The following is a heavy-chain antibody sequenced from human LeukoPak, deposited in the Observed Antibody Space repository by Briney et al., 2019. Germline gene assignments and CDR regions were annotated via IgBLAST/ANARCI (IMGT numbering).Heavy chain of an antibody. CDR3: AKVNYDSSGYFN. CDR1: GFTFSSYA. D-gene: IGHD3-22*01. V-gene: IGHV3-23*01. Sequence: GGSLRLSCAASGFTFSSYAMSWVRQAPGKGLEWVSAISGSGGSTYYADSVKGRFTISRDNSKDTLYLQMNSLRAEDTAVYYCAKVNYDSSGYFNWGQGTLVTVSS. J-gene: IGHJ4*02. CDR2: ISGSGGST.